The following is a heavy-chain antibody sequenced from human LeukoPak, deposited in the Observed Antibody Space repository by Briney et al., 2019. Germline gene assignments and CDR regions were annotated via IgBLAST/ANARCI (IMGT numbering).Heavy chain of an antibody. J-gene: IGHJ4*02. CDR3: ARDRDQYYDSSGYFDY. D-gene: IGHD3-22*01. Sequence: GGSLRLSCVASGFINNYAMHWVRQAPGKGLEWVAVISYDGINKYYADSMEGRFTISRDISGNTLYLQMNSLRAEDTAVYYCARDRDQYYDSSGYFDYWGQGTLVTVSS. CDR1: GFINNYA. V-gene: IGHV3-30-3*01. CDR2: ISYDGINK.